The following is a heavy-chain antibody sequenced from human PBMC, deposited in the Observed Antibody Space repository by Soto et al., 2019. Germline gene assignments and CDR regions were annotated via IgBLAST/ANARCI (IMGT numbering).Heavy chain of an antibody. CDR1: GYTFTSYD. V-gene: IGHV1-8*01. CDR3: ARLGGSGSFDYYYYYMDV. CDR2: MNPNSGNT. J-gene: IGHJ6*03. Sequence: ASVKVSCKASGYTFTSYDINWVRQATGQGLEWMGWMNPNSGNTGYAQKFQGRVTKTRNTSVSTAYMELSSLGSEDTAVYYCARLGGSGSFDYYYYYMDVWGKGTTVTVSS. D-gene: IGHD3-10*01.